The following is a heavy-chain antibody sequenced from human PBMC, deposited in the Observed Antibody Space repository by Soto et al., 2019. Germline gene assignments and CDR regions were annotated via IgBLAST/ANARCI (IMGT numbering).Heavy chain of an antibody. V-gene: IGHV4-34*01. J-gene: IGHJ6*02. CDR3: ARYCSSTSCTSYYYGMDV. CDR1: GGSFSGYY. CDR2: INHSGST. D-gene: IGHD2-2*01. Sequence: LSLTCAVYGGSFSGYYWSWIRQPPGKGLEWIGEINHSGSTNYNPSLKSRVTISVDTSKNQFSLKLSSVTAADTAVYYCARYCSSTSCTSYYYGMDVWRQGTTVTVSS.